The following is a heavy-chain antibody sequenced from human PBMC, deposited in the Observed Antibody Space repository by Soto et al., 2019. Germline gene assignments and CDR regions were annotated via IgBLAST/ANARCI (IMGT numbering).Heavy chain of an antibody. CDR2: IIPIFGTA. Sequence: QVQLVQSGAEVKKPGSSVKVSCKASGGTFSSYAISWVRQAPGQGLEWMGGIIPIFGTANYAQKFQGRVTITADEATSKAYRELSSLRSEDKAVYYGASCSDGSCSSAWFDPWGQGTLVTVSS. D-gene: IGHD2-15*01. CDR1: GGTFSSYA. J-gene: IGHJ5*02. CDR3: ASCSDGSCSSAWFDP. V-gene: IGHV1-69*01.